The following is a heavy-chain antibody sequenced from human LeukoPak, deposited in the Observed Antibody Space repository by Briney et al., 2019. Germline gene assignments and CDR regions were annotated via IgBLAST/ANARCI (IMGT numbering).Heavy chain of an antibody. V-gene: IGHV3-21*01. CDR3: ARDGGLWFGELLEYYYYYYYMDV. J-gene: IGHJ6*03. CDR1: GFTFSSYS. Sequence: GGSLRLSCAASGFTFSSYSMNWVRQAPGKGLEWVSSISSSSSYIYYADSVKVRFTISRDNAKNSLYLQMNSLRAEDTAVYYCARDGGLWFGELLEYYYYYYYMDVWGKGTTVTVSS. CDR2: ISSSSSYI. D-gene: IGHD3-10*01.